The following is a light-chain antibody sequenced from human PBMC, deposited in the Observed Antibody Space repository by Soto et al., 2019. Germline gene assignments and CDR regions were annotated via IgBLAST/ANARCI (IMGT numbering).Light chain of an antibody. CDR1: NIGSKS. J-gene: IGLJ2*01. V-gene: IGLV3-21*04. CDR3: QVWDSREV. Sequence: SNELTQPPSVSVAPGETARIPCGANNIGSKSVHWYQQKPGQAPVLIIYYDSDRPSGIPERFYASNSGNTATLTISRVEAGDEADYLCQVWDSREVFGGGTKLNVL. CDR2: YDS.